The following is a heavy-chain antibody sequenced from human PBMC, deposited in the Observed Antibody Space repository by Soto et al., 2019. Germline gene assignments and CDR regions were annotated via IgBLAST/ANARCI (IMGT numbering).Heavy chain of an antibody. CDR1: GFTFSSYA. V-gene: IGHV3-23*01. CDR3: GKVGDRGGACYWDH. D-gene: IGHD2-21*02. Sequence: EVQLLESGGGLVQPGGSLRLSCAASGFTFSSYAMNWVRQAPGKGLEWVSGISGSGGSTYSADSVKGRFTISRDNSKNTLSLQMNSLRAEDTAVYYCGKVGDRGGACYWDHWGQGTLVSVSS. J-gene: IGHJ4*02. CDR2: ISGSGGST.